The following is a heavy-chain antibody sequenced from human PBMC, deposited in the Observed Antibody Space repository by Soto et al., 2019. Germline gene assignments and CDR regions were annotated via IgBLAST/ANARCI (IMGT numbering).Heavy chain of an antibody. D-gene: IGHD6-13*01. J-gene: IGHJ4*02. CDR3: ARGSYSSSWDY. CDR1: GGSISSYY. CDR2: IYYSGST. V-gene: IGHV4-59*08. Sequence: PSETLSLTCTVSGGSISSYYWSWIRQPPGKGLEWIGYIYYSGSTSYNPSLKSRVTISVDTSKNQFSLKLSSVTAADTAVYYCARGSYSSSWDYWGQGTLVTV.